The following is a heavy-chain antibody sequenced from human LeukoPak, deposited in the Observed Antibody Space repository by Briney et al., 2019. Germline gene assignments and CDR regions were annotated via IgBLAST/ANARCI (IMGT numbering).Heavy chain of an antibody. D-gene: IGHD2-2*02. CDR3: AAGGYQLLYCWFDY. J-gene: IGHJ4*02. CDR1: GFTFSDYY. V-gene: IGHV3-30*03. Sequence: GSLRLSCAASGFTFSDYYMNWIRQAPGKGLEWVAVISYDGSNKYYADSVKGRFTISRDNSKNTLYLQMNSLRAEDTAVYYCAAGGYQLLYCWFDYWGQGTLVTVSS. CDR2: ISYDGSNK.